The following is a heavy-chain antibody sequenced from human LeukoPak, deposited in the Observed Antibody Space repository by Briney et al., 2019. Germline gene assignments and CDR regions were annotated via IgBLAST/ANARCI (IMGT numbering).Heavy chain of an antibody. CDR1: GGSISSSNW. V-gene: IGHV4-4*02. Sequence: PSGTLSLTCAVSGGSISSSNWWSWVRQPPGKGLEWIGEIYHSGSTNYNPSLKSRVTISVDKSKNQFSLKLSSVTAADTAVYYCARAGYSYAARAFDYWGQGTLVTVSS. CDR3: ARAGYSYAARAFDY. CDR2: IYHSGST. D-gene: IGHD5-18*01. J-gene: IGHJ4*02.